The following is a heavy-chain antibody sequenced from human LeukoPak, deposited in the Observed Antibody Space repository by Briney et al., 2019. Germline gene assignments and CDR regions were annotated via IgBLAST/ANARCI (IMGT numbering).Heavy chain of an antibody. Sequence: GGSLRLSCAASGFTFSTYGMHWVRQVPGKGLEWVAVMSYDGSNKYYADSVKGRFTISRDNSKNTLYLQMNSLRAEDTAVYYCAKDYSGYDWVYWGQGTLVTVSS. D-gene: IGHD5-12*01. CDR1: GFTFSTYG. J-gene: IGHJ4*02. CDR3: AKDYSGYDWVY. CDR2: MSYDGSNK. V-gene: IGHV3-30*18.